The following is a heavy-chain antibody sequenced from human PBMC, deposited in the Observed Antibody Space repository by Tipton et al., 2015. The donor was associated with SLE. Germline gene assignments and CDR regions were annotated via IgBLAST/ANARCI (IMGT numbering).Heavy chain of an antibody. D-gene: IGHD3-16*01. CDR3: ARDSLNWGSYYHGMDV. CDR1: GGSISSYF. J-gene: IGHJ6*02. Sequence: GLVKPSETLSLTCSVSGGSISSYFWTWIRQPPGKGLEWIGHIFYTGSTTYNPSLKSRVTISVDTSKSQIFLSLNSVTAADTAVYYCARDSLNWGSYYHGMDVWGQGTTVTASS. CDR2: IFYTGST. V-gene: IGHV4-59*01.